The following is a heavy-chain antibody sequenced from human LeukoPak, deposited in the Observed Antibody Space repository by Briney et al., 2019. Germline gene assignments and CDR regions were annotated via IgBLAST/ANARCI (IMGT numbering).Heavy chain of an antibody. Sequence: GGSLRLSCVGSGFTFRSHAMSWVRQAPEKGLEFVSGIYENGGTTYYADSVKGRFSISRDNSKNTLYLQMDSLRGGDTAVYYCAKDFRIGYSAHFDYWGQGALVTVSS. D-gene: IGHD2-21*01. CDR3: AKDFRIGYSAHFDY. CDR2: IYENGGTT. CDR1: GFTFRSHA. V-gene: IGHV3-23*01. J-gene: IGHJ4*02.